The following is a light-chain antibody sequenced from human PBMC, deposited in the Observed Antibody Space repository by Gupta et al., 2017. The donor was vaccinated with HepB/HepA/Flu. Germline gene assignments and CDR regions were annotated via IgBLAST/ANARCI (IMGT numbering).Light chain of an antibody. V-gene: IGKV3-11*01. CDR2: HAY. Sequence: VLLQSPATLSLSPGEKATLSCRASESVNHYLAWDLHKLVQSPRLLVYHAYIRDTGIKARFSGSGSGADFNLTSSSRETEDSAVYYCHHPEKQVFGQGTRLEIK. CDR1: ESVNHY. J-gene: IGKJ5*01. CDR3: HHPEKQV.